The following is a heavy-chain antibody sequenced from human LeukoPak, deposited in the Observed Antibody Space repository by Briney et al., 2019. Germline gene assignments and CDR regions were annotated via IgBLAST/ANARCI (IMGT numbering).Heavy chain of an antibody. CDR2: IYYSGST. D-gene: IGHD5-18*01. J-gene: IGHJ4*02. CDR1: GGSISSYY. CDR3: ARGRGYSYGLDY. Sequence: SETLSLTCTVSGGSISSYYWSWIRQPPGKGLGWIGYIYYSGSTNYNPSLKSRVTISVDTSKNQFSLKLSSVTAADTAVYYCARGRGYSYGLDYWGQGTLVTVSS. V-gene: IGHV4-59*01.